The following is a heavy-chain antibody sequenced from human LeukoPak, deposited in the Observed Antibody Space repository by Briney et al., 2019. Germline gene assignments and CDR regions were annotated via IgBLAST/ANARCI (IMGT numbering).Heavy chain of an antibody. V-gene: IGHV4-59*08. D-gene: IGHD6-19*01. J-gene: IGHJ5*02. CDR1: GGSISSYY. CDR2: IYYSGST. Sequence: SETLSLTCTVSGGSISSYYWSWIRQPPGKGLEWIGYIYYSGSTNYNPSLKSRVTISVDTSKNQFSLKLSSVTAADTAVYYCASIAVAHGGWFDPWGQGTLVTVSS. CDR3: ASIAVAHGGWFDP.